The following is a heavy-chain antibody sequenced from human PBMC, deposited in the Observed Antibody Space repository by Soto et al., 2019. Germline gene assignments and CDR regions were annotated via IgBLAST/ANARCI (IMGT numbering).Heavy chain of an antibody. CDR1: GASVSSGAYY. CDR2: IHYTGSS. J-gene: IGHJ6*02. Sequence: SETLSLTCTVSGASVSSGAYYWSWIRQHPGKGLEWIGYIHYTGSSFYSPSLKSRVTVSVDTSQNQFSLKLSSVTAADTAVYYCARDQRYYFYGLDVWGQGTTVT. CDR3: ARDQRYYFYGLDV. V-gene: IGHV4-31*03.